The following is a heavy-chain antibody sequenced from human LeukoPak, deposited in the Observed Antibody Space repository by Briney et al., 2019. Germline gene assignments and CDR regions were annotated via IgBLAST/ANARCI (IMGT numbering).Heavy chain of an antibody. J-gene: IGHJ6*02. CDR2: IYYSGST. D-gene: IGHD4-17*01. CDR3: AREGSYDYGDTSYYYYGMDV. CDR1: GGSISSYY. Sequence: PSETLSLTCTVSGGSISSYYWSWIRQPPGEGLEWIGYIYYSGSTNCNPSLKSRVTISVDTSKNQFSLKLSSVTAADTAVYYCAREGSYDYGDTSYYYYGMDVWGQGTTVTVSS. V-gene: IGHV4-59*01.